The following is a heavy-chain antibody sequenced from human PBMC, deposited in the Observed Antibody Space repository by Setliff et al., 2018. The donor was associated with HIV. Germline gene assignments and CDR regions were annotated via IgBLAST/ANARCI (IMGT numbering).Heavy chain of an antibody. CDR3: ARLPDINSWPFDY. J-gene: IGHJ4*02. D-gene: IGHD6-13*01. Sequence: PSETLSLTCTVSYGSISGHYWTWIRQPPGKGLEWIGYIHHSGGTQYNPSLMSRLTMSVDSSKNQFSLSLSSVTAADTAVYYCARLPDINSWPFDYWARGTLVTV. V-gene: IGHV4-59*11. CDR2: IHHSGGT. CDR1: YGSISGHY.